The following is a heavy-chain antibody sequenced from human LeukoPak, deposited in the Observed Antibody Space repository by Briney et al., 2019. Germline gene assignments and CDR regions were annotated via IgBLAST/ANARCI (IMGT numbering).Heavy chain of an antibody. CDR3: ARGPTYYYDSSGYPHA. D-gene: IGHD3-22*01. Sequence: PGGSLRLSRAASGFTFSSYAMSWVRQAPGKGLEWVSAISGSGCSTYYADSVKGRFTISRDNSKNKLYLQMNSLRAEDTAVYYCARGPTYYYDSSGYPHAWGQGTLVTVSS. CDR1: GFTFSSYA. V-gene: IGHV3-23*01. J-gene: IGHJ4*02. CDR2: ISGSGCST.